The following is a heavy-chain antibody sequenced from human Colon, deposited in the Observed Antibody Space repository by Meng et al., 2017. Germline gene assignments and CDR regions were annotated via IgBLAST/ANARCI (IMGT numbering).Heavy chain of an antibody. CDR1: GFNFRELG. V-gene: IGHV3-30*04. Sequence: VTLVQSGGGVVEPGTSLRLSCSASGFNFRELGLHWVRQAPGKGLEWVAAVTYDGKKQYYADFVKGRFIISRDNSDNTLYLQMGSLKPEDTAIYYCAKEWSSSYAYYDAWGQGTLVTVSS. CDR2: VTYDGKKQ. J-gene: IGHJ5*01. CDR3: AKEWSSSYAYYDA. D-gene: IGHD3-16*01.